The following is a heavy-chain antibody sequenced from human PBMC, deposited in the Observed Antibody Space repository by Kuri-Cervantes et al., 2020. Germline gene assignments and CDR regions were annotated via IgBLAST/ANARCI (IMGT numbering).Heavy chain of an antibody. CDR2: ISGSGGST. J-gene: IGHJ4*02. V-gene: IGHV3-23*01. CDR3: ARASLRYYGSGSYFGY. CDR1: GFTFSSYA. D-gene: IGHD3-10*01. Sequence: GGSLRLSCAASGFTFSSYAMSWVRQAPGKGLEWVSAISGSGGSTYYADSVKGRFTISRDNAKNSLYLQMNSLRAEDTAVYYCARASLRYYGSGSYFGYWGQGTLVTVSS.